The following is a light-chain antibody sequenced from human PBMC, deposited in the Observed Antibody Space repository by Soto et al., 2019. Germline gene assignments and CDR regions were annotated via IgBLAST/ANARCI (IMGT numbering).Light chain of an antibody. V-gene: IGKV3-11*01. Sequence: EIVLTQSPATLSLSPGERATLSCRASQTVGTFLAWYQHKPGQSPRLLISDASKTATGIPARFSGSGSGTDFTLTISSLEPEDFAVYYRQQRGNWPLTFGGGTKVEIK. J-gene: IGKJ4*01. CDR2: DAS. CDR3: QQRGNWPLT. CDR1: QTVGTF.